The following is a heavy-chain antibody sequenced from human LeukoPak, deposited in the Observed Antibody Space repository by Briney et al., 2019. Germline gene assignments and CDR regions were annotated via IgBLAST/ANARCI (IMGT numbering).Heavy chain of an antibody. D-gene: IGHD6-6*01. V-gene: IGHV4-30-4*08. J-gene: IGHJ4*02. CDR2: IYYSGST. CDR1: GGSISSYY. CDR3: AREKRSSSSVFDY. Sequence: PSETLSLTCTVSGGSISSYYWSWIRQPPGKGLEWIGYIYYSGSTYYNPSLKSRVTISVDTSKNQFSLKLSSVTAADTAVYYCAREKRSSSSVFDYWGQGTLVTVSS.